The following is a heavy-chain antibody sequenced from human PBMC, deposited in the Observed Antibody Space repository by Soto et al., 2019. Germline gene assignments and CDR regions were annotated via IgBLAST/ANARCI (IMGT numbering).Heavy chain of an antibody. Sequence: ASVKVSCKASGYTFTSYGISWVRQAPGQGLEWMGWISAYNGNTNYAQKLQGRVTMTTDTFTSTAYMELRSLRSDDTAVYYCARDQVKIYYYYGMDVWGQGTTVTVSS. CDR3: ARDQVKIYYYYGMDV. J-gene: IGHJ6*02. V-gene: IGHV1-18*01. CDR2: ISAYNGNT. CDR1: GYTFTSYG.